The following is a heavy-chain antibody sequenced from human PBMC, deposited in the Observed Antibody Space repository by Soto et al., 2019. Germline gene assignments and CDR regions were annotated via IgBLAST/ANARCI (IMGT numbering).Heavy chain of an antibody. J-gene: IGHJ4*02. Sequence: QVQLVESGGGVVQPGRSLRLSCAASGFTFSSYGMHWVRQAPGKGLEWVAVIWYDGSNKYYADSVKGRFTISRDNSKNTLYLQMNSLRAEDTAVYYCAREGDCSGGSCYSGADYWGQGTLVTVSS. CDR1: GFTFSSYG. D-gene: IGHD2-15*01. CDR2: IWYDGSNK. V-gene: IGHV3-33*01. CDR3: AREGDCSGGSCYSGADY.